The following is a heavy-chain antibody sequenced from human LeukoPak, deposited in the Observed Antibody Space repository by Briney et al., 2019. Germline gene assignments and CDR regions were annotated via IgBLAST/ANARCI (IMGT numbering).Heavy chain of an antibody. Sequence: SETLSLTCAVSGGSISSGGYSWSWIRQPPGKGLEWIGYIYHSGSTYYNPSLKSRVTISVDRSKNQFSLKLSSVTAADTAVYYCARAGTYSGSWYVWFDPWGQGTLVTVSS. CDR1: GGSISSGGYS. D-gene: IGHD6-13*01. V-gene: IGHV4-30-2*01. CDR3: ARAGTYSGSWYVWFDP. J-gene: IGHJ5*02. CDR2: IYHSGST.